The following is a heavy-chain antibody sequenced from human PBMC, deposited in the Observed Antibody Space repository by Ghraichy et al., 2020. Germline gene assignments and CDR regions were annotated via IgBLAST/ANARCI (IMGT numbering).Heavy chain of an antibody. J-gene: IGHJ4*02. CDR1: GGSISSSSYY. V-gene: IGHV4-39*01. CDR3: ARPAVVGANNDYFDY. D-gene: IGHD1-26*01. Sequence: SETLSLTCTVSGGSISSSSYYWGWIRQPPGKGLEWIGSIYYSGSTYYNPSLKSRVTISVDTSKNQFSLKLSSVTAADTAVYYCARPAVVGANNDYFDYWGQGTLVTVSS. CDR2: IYYSGST.